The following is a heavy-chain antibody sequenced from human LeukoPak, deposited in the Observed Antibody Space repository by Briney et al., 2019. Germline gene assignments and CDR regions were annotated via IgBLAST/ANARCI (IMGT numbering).Heavy chain of an antibody. CDR3: AREEDYYMDV. V-gene: IGHV4-59*12. CDR1: GDSISSYY. CDR2: FSYSGST. Sequence: SETLSLTCTVSGDSISSYYWSWIRQPPGKGLEWIGYFSYSGSTNYNPSLKSRVTISIDTSKNQFSLKLSSVTAADTAVYYCAREEDYYMDVWGKGTTVTVSS. J-gene: IGHJ6*03.